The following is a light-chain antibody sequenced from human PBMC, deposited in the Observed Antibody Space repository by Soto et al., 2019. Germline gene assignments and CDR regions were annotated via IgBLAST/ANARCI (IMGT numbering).Light chain of an antibody. J-gene: IGKJ4*01. CDR2: DAS. CDR1: QNVYNN. V-gene: IGKV3-15*01. Sequence: IVMTQSPGTLSVSPGEGATLSCKASQNVYNNLAWYQQRPGQPPRLLIYDASTRATGISARFSGSGYGTEFTLTISSLQSEDFAVYFCQQCRNWPLTFGGGTKVDIK. CDR3: QQCRNWPLT.